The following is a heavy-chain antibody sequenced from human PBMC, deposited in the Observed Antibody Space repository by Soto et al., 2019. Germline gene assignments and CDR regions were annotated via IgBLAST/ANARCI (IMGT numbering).Heavy chain of an antibody. Sequence: ASVKVSCKASGFTFTSSAMQWVRQARGQRLEWIGWIVVGSGNTNYAQKFQERVTITRDMSTSTAYMELSSLRSEDTAVYYCAAGAGTPYYYGMDVWGQGTTVTVSS. J-gene: IGHJ6*02. CDR1: GFTFTSSA. CDR3: AAGAGTPYYYGMDV. D-gene: IGHD1-1*01. V-gene: IGHV1-58*02. CDR2: IVVGSGNT.